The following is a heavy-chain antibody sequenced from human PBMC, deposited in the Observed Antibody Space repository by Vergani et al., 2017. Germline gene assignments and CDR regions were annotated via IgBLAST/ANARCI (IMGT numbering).Heavy chain of an antibody. CDR3: ARGVLDSKYRHNWFRP. V-gene: IGHV1-8*01. Sequence: QEQLVQSGAEVRKPGASVKVSCKASGYNFTSFDINWVRLATGQGLEWMGWMNPKSGNTAYAAKFQGRITMTRDSSTDTAYMEMKSLRSEVTAIYFCARGVLDSKYRHNWFRPLGQGTVVTVSS. CDR2: MNPKSGNT. D-gene: IGHD3/OR15-3a*01. CDR1: GYNFTSFD. J-gene: IGHJ5*02.